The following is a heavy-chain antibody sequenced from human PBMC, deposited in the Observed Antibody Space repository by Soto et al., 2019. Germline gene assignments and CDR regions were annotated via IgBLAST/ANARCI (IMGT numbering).Heavy chain of an antibody. CDR1: GYSFTSYW. V-gene: IGHV5-51*01. CDR2: IYPGDSDT. J-gene: IGHJ3*02. Sequence: PGESLKISCKGSGYSFTSYWIGWVRQMPGKGLEWMGIIYPGDSDTRYSPSFQGQVTISADKSISTAYLQWSSLKASDTAMYYCARSHYDILTGPGAFDIWGKGTKVTVSS. CDR3: ARSHYDILTGPGAFDI. D-gene: IGHD3-9*01.